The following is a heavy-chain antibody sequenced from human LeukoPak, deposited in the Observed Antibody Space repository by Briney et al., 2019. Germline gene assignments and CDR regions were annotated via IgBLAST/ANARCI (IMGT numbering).Heavy chain of an antibody. J-gene: IGHJ1*01. V-gene: IGHV3-30*02. CDR3: AKVHDGSGSYPVYFQH. Sequence: GGSLRLSCAASGFTFSSYGMSWVRQAPGKGLEWVAFIRYDGSNKYYADSVKGRFTISRDNSKNTLYLQMNSLRAEDTAVYYCAKVHDGSGSYPVYFQHWGQGTLVTVSS. CDR2: IRYDGSNK. CDR1: GFTFSSYG. D-gene: IGHD3-10*01.